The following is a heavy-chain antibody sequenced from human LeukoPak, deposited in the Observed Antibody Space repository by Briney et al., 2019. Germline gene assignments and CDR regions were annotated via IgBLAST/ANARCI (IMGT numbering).Heavy chain of an antibody. CDR3: ARNVDIVACDY. Sequence: SHTLSLTCTVSGRSISSADYYWSWIRQPPGKGLEWIGYIYYSGSTYYTPSLKSRVTISVDTSKNHFSLKLSSVTAADAAVYYCARNVDIVACDYWGQGTLVTVSS. CDR1: GRSISSADYY. J-gene: IGHJ4*02. D-gene: IGHD5-12*01. V-gene: IGHV4-30-4*01. CDR2: IYYSGST.